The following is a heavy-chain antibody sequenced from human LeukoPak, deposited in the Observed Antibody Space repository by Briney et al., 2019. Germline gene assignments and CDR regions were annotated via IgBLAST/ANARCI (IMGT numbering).Heavy chain of an antibody. V-gene: IGHV3-48*02. CDR3: ARDLVRGVSTFDY. CDR2: ISSSSRSSTI. J-gene: IGHJ4*02. D-gene: IGHD3-10*01. Sequence: PGGSLRLSCAASGFTFSSYSMNWVRQAPGKGLEWVSYISSSSRSSTIYYADSVKGRFSISRDKAKNSLYLQMNSLRDEDTAVYYCARDLVRGVSTFDYWGQGTLVTVSS. CDR1: GFTFSSYS.